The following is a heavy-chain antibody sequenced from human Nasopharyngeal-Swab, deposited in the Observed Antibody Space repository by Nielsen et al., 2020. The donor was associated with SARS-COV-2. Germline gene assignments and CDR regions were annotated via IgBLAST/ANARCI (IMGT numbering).Heavy chain of an antibody. CDR3: ASDYCSSTSCYFGADYYYMDV. D-gene: IGHD2-2*01. CDR1: GFTFSSYS. Sequence: GGSLKISCAASGFTFSSYSMNWVRQAPGKGLEWVSSISSSSSYIYYADSVKGRFTISRDNAKNSLYLQMNSLRAEDTAVYYCASDYCSSTSCYFGADYYYMDVWGKGTTVTVSS. J-gene: IGHJ6*03. CDR2: ISSSSSYI. V-gene: IGHV3-21*01.